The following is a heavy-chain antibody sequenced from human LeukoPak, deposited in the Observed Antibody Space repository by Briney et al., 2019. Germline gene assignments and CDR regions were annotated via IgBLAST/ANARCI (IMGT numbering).Heavy chain of an antibody. Sequence: PSETLSLTCTVSGGSISSGSYDWGWIRQPAGKGREWIGRIYTSGSTNYNPSLKSRDTISVDTSKNQFSLKLSSVTAADTDVYYCARAEWRYCSSTSCYIFDYWGQGTLVTVSS. CDR1: GGSISSGSYD. D-gene: IGHD2-2*02. CDR2: IYTSGST. CDR3: ARAEWRYCSSTSCYIFDY. V-gene: IGHV4-61*02. J-gene: IGHJ4*02.